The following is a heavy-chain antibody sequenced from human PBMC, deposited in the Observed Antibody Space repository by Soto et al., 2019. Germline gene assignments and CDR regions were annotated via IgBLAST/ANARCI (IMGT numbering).Heavy chain of an antibody. Sequence: SETLSLTGAVSGGSISSGGYSWSWIRQPPGKGLEWIGYIYHSGSTYYNPSLKSRVTISVERSKNQFSLKLSSVTAADTAVYYCARGGFRSYRWFDPCGQGTLVTVSS. J-gene: IGHJ5*02. CDR1: GGSISSGGYS. D-gene: IGHD1-26*01. CDR3: ARGGFRSYRWFDP. CDR2: IYHSGST. V-gene: IGHV4-30-2*01.